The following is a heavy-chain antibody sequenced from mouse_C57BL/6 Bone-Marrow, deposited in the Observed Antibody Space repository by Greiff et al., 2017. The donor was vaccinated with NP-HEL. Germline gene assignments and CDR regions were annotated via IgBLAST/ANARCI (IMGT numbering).Heavy chain of an antibody. CDR2: ISDGGSYT. Sequence: EVMLVESGGGLVKPGGSLKLSCAASGFTFSSYAMSWVRQTPEKRLEWVATISDGGSYTYYPDNVKGRFTISRDNAKNNLYLQMSHLKSEDTAMYYCARERTTVVAKRSYYAMDYWGQGTSVTVSS. CDR3: ARERTTVVAKRSYYAMDY. D-gene: IGHD1-1*01. V-gene: IGHV5-4*01. J-gene: IGHJ4*01. CDR1: GFTFSSYA.